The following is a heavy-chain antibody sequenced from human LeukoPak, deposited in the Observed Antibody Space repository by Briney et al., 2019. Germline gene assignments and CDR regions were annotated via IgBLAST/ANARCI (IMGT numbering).Heavy chain of an antibody. Sequence: ASVKVSCKVSGYTLTELSMHWVRQAPGKGLEWMGGFDPEDGETIYAQKFQGRVTMTEDTSTDTAYMELSSLRSEDTAVYYCATEAYCGGDCYEFKYRRWLDPWGQGTLVTVSS. CDR1: GYTLTELS. D-gene: IGHD2-21*02. CDR3: ATEAYCGGDCYEFKYRRWLDP. CDR2: FDPEDGET. J-gene: IGHJ5*02. V-gene: IGHV1-24*01.